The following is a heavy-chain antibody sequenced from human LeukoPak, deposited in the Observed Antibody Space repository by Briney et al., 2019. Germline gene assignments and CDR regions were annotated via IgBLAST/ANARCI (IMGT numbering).Heavy chain of an antibody. D-gene: IGHD3-3*01. CDR1: GFTFSKYA. CDR2: LSGSGNST. V-gene: IGHV3-23*01. Sequence: PGGSLRLSCAASGFTFSKYAMSWVRQAPGEGLEWVSALSGSGNSTYHADSVKGRFTISRDNSKNTLYLQMNSLRAEDTAVYYCAKPYYDFWSASYTPDCWGQGTLVTVSS. J-gene: IGHJ4*02. CDR3: AKPYYDFWSASYTPDC.